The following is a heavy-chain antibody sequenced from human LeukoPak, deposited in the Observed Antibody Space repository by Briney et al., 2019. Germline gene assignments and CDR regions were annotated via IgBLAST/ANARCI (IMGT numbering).Heavy chain of an antibody. CDR2: IYYSGST. CDR1: GGSIRSYY. CDR3: ARHRGVGAKHLDY. Sequence: SETLSLTCTVSGGSIRSYYWGWIRQPPGKGLEWIGSIYYSGSTYYTPSLKSRVTISVDTSKNQFSLKLSSVTAADTAVYYCARHRGVGAKHLDYWGQGTLVTVSS. J-gene: IGHJ4*02. V-gene: IGHV4-39*01. D-gene: IGHD1-26*01.